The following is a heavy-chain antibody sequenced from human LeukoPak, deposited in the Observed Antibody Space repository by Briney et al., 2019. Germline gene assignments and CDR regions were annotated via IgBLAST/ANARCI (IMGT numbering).Heavy chain of an antibody. V-gene: IGHV4-39*01. J-gene: IGHJ1*01. D-gene: IGHD3-22*01. CDR1: GGSISSSSYY. Sequence: SETLSLTCTVSGGSISSSSYYWGWIRQPPGKGLEWIGTIYYSGSTYYNPSLKSRVTISVDTSKNQFSLKLSSVTAADTAVYYCADYYDSGGYFKYFHHWSQGTLVTVSS. CDR2: IYYSGST. CDR3: ADYYDSGGYFKYFHH.